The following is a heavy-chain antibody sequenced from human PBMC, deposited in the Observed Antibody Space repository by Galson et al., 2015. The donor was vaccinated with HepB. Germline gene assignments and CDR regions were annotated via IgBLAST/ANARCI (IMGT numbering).Heavy chain of an antibody. CDR2: IYSGGST. D-gene: IGHD6-6*01. CDR3: ARAGEQLVPFAY. CDR1: GFTVSSNY. J-gene: IGHJ4*02. Sequence: SLRLSCAASGFTVSSNYMSWVRQAPGKGLEWVSVIYSGGSTYYADSVKGRFTISRDNSKNTLYLQMNSLRAEDTAVYYCARAGEQLVPFAYWGQGTLVTVSS. V-gene: IGHV3-53*01.